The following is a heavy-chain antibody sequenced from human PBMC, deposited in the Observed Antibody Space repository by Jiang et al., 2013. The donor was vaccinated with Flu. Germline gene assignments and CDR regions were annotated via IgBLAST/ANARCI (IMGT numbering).Heavy chain of an antibody. D-gene: IGHD2-21*01. CDR1: GYSFTSYW. CDR3: VRHPTSEVIGVSXNFDY. CDR2: IDPSNSYT. J-gene: IGHJ4*02. V-gene: IGHV5-10-1*01. Sequence: QYGAEVKKPGESLRISCQSSGYSFTSYWISWVRQKSGKGLEWMGRIDPSNSYTNYRPSFQGHVTVSVDKSIRTVYLQWSSLKASDTAMYFCVRHPTSEVIGVSXNFDYWGQGTLVTVSS.